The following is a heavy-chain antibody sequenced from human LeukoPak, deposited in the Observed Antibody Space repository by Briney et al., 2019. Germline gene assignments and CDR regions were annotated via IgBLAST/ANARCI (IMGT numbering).Heavy chain of an antibody. V-gene: IGHV3-66*02. J-gene: IGHJ4*02. Sequence: QPGESLRLSCAASGFTVSSNYMSWVRQAPGKGLEWVSVIYSGGSTYYADSVKGRFTISRDNSKNTLYLQMNSLRAEDTAVYYCARVAYYDFWSGYFYLWGQGTLVTVSS. CDR3: ARVAYYDFWSGYFYL. CDR1: GFTVSSNY. CDR2: IYSGGST. D-gene: IGHD3-3*01.